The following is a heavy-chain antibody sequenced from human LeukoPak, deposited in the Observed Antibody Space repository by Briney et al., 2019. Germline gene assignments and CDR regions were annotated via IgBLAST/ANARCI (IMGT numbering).Heavy chain of an antibody. CDR2: IYSGGST. CDR1: GFTVSSNY. Sequence: GGSLRLSCAASGFTVSSNYMSWVRQAPGMGLEWVSVIYSGGSTYYADSVKGRFTISRDNSKNTLYLQMNSLRAEDTAVYYYARGEIAYGALDAFDIWGQGTMVTVSS. CDR3: ARGEIAYGALDAFDI. J-gene: IGHJ3*02. V-gene: IGHV3-66*02. D-gene: IGHD4-17*01.